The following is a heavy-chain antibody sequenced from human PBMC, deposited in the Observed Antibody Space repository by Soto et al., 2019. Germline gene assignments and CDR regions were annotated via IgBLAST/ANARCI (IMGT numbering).Heavy chain of an antibody. V-gene: IGHV4-30-4*01. CDR2: IHNSGRT. D-gene: IGHD3-22*01. Sequence: QVQLQESGPGLVKPSQTLSLTCTVSGGSISSGDYYWSWIRQPPGKGLEWIGYIHNSGRTYYNPYGRCGLSISVGTSKTQFSLKLTCVTAADTAVYYCARERLGADSSGDYWNYMDVWGQGTTVTVSS. CDR1: GGSISSGDYY. CDR3: ARERLGADSSGDYWNYMDV. J-gene: IGHJ6*02.